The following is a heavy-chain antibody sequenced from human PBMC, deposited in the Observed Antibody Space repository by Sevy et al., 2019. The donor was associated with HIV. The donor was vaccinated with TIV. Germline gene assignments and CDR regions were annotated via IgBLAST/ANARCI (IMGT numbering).Heavy chain of an antibody. CDR1: AFTFRSYW. J-gene: IGHJ6*02. CDR3: ARDCSSTSCLWGLDV. D-gene: IGHD2-2*01. Sequence: GGSLRLSCVASAFTFRSYWMSWVRQAPGKGLEWVAHIKSDGSEKYHVDSVKGRFTISRDNAKNSLYLQMNSLRAEDTAVYYCARDCSSTSCLWGLDVWGPGTTVTVSS. V-gene: IGHV3-7*03. CDR2: IKSDGSEK.